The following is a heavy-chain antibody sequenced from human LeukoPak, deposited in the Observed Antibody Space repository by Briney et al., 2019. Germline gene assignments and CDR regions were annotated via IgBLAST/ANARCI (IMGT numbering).Heavy chain of an antibody. J-gene: IGHJ6*03. CDR3: ARGYCSGGSCYLVLGNVGENYYYMDV. V-gene: IGHV1-46*01. D-gene: IGHD2-15*01. Sequence: GASVKVSCKASGYTFTSYYMHWVRQAPGQGLEWMGIINPSGGSTSYAQKFQGRVTMTRDTSTSTVYMELSSLRSEDTAVYYCARGYCSGGSCYLVLGNVGENYYYMDVWGKGTTVTVSS. CDR2: INPSGGST. CDR1: GYTFTSYY.